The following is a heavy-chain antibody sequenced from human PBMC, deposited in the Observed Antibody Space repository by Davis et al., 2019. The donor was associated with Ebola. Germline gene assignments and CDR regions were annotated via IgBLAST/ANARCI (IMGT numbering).Heavy chain of an antibody. D-gene: IGHD2-2*01. Sequence: PGRSLRPSCQLSGPTMTNDAMSWVSQAPGKGLEWVSGIGSSDGHTYYADSRKGRSTISRDNSKNTLYLQMNSLRVEDTAVYYCANKLVPASRWGQGTLVTVSS. J-gene: IGHJ4*02. V-gene: IGHV3-23*01. CDR3: ANKLVPASR. CDR1: GPTMTNDA. CDR2: IGSSDGHT.